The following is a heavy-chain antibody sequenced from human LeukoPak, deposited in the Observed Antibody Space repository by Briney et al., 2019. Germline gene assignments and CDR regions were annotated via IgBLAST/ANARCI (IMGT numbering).Heavy chain of an antibody. D-gene: IGHD1-14*01. CDR2: INHSGST. CDR1: GGSFSGYY. J-gene: IGHJ6*04. Sequence: PSETLSLTCAVYGGSFSGYYWSWIRQPPGKGREWIGEINHSGSTNYNPSLKSRVTITEDTSKNQFSLKLSSVTAADTAVYYCARSSCGARRGVWGKGTTVTVSS. CDR3: ARSSCGARRGV. V-gene: IGHV4-34*01.